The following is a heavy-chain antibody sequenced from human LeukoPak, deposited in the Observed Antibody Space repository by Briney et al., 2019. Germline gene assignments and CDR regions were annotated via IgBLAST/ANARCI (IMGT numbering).Heavy chain of an antibody. J-gene: IGHJ4*02. CDR2: IYPGDSDT. CDR1: GYSFSSYW. CDR3: ARRDGYDSTTFDY. D-gene: IGHD5-24*01. V-gene: IGHV5-51*01. Sequence: GESLQISFKGSGYSFSSYWIGWVRQMPGKGLEWMGIIYPGDSDTRYSPSFQGQVTISADKSISTAYLQWSILKASDTAMYYCARRDGYDSTTFDYWGQGTLVTVSS.